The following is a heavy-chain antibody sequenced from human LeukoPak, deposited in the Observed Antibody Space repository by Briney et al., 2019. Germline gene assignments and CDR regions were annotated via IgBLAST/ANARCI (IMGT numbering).Heavy chain of an antibody. Sequence: SETLSLTCAVYGGSFSGYYWSWIRQPPGKGLEWIGEINHSGSTNYNPSLKSRVTVSVDTSKNQFSLRLSSVTAADTAVYYCARQLAPYSSSWYPGYYYYYGMDVWGQGTTVIVSS. CDR3: ARQLAPYSSSWYPGYYYYYGMDV. J-gene: IGHJ6*02. D-gene: IGHD6-13*01. CDR2: INHSGST. V-gene: IGHV4-34*01. CDR1: GGSFSGYY.